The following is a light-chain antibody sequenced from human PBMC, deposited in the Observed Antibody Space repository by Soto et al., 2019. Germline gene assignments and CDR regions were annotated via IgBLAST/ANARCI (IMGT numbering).Light chain of an antibody. CDR1: SSDVGGYNY. CDR2: EVS. CDR3: SSYAGTRVV. V-gene: IGLV2-8*01. J-gene: IGLJ2*01. Sequence: QSALTQPPSASGSPGQSVTISCTGTSSDVGGYNYVSWYQQHPGKAPKLMIYEVSKRPSGVPDRFSGSKSGNTASLTFSGLQAEDEADYCCSSYAGTRVVFGGGTKLTVL.